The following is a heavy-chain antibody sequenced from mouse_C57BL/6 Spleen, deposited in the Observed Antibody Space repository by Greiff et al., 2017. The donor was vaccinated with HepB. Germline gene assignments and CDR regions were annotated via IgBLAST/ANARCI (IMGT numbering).Heavy chain of an antibody. CDR2: ISYDGSN. CDR1: GYSITSGYY. J-gene: IGHJ4*01. Sequence: EVQLQESGPGLVKPSQSLSLTCSVTGYSITSGYYWNWIRQFPGNKLEWMGYISYDGSNNYNPSLKNRISITRDTSKNQFFLKLNSVTTEDTATYYCARGLYYSNYDAMDYGGQGTSVTVSS. CDR3: ARGLYYSNYDAMDY. V-gene: IGHV3-6*01. D-gene: IGHD2-5*01.